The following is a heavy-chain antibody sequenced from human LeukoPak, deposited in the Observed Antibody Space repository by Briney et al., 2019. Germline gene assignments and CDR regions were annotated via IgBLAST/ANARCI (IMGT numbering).Heavy chain of an antibody. D-gene: IGHD3-22*01. CDR3: ARDCCSDNRYDS. V-gene: IGHV3-66*01. CDR2: IYSAGTT. CDR1: GIRVSDNY. J-gene: IGHJ4*02. Sequence: GGSLRLSCAASGIRVSDNYMTWVRQPPGRGPEWVSVIYSAGTTLYADSVRGRFTISRDNFKNTVYLQMNSLRAEDTAVYYCARDCCSDNRYDSWGQGTLVTVSS.